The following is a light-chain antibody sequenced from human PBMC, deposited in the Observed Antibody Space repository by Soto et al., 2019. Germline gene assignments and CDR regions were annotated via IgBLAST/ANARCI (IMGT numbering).Light chain of an antibody. Sequence: ESVLTQSPGTLSLSPGERATLSCRASQSVSSNYLAWYQQKPGQAPRLLIQRASTRATGIPARFSGSGSGTDFTLTISSLEPEDFAVYYCQQRSNWLTFGGGTKVDIK. CDR3: QQRSNWLT. CDR1: QSVSSNY. CDR2: RAS. V-gene: IGKV3D-20*02. J-gene: IGKJ4*01.